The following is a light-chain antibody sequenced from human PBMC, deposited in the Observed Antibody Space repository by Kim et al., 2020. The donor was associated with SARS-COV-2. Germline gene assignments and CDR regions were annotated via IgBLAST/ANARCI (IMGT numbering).Light chain of an antibody. CDR2: EVT. V-gene: IGLV2-14*01. CDR3: SSYTGTSSLV. Sequence: QSALTQPPSVSGSPGQSVTISCTGTTSDFGDYNYVSWYQEHPGKAPQLMIYEVTDRPPGVSNRFSGSKSGNTASLTISGLQAEDEAEYYCSSYTGTSSLVFGTGTKVTVL. J-gene: IGLJ1*01. CDR1: TSDFGDYNY.